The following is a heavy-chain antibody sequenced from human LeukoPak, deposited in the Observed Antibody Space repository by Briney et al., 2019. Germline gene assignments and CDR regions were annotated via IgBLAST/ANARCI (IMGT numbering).Heavy chain of an antibody. V-gene: IGHV4-39*07. J-gene: IGHJ5*02. CDR3: XXLVIP. D-gene: IGHD3-9*01. Sequence: SETLSLTCTVSGGSISSSSYYWGWIRQPPGKGLEWLGSXSHSXXTYYNSSLNSRVAISVDTSNNQFSLKVNSVTAADTAVYYCXXLVIPWGQGILVTVSS. CDR2: XSHSXXT. CDR1: GGSISSSSYY.